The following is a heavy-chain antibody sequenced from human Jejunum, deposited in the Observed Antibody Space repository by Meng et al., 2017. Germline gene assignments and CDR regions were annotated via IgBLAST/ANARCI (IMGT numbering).Heavy chain of an antibody. Sequence: QLQLQESGPGLVKPSETLSLTCSVTGASISSSSWYWGWIRQPPGKGLEWIGSIYYSENTYYHPSLKSRVTISVDTSKNQFSLKLSSVTAADTAVYYCARGPWDSSGWPEYFQHWGQGTLVTVSS. CDR3: ARGPWDSSGWPEYFQH. J-gene: IGHJ1*01. CDR1: GASISSSSWY. V-gene: IGHV4-39*07. D-gene: IGHD6-19*01. CDR2: IYYSENT.